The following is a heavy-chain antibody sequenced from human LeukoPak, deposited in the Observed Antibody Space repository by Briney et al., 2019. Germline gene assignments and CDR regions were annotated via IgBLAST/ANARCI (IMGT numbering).Heavy chain of an antibody. CDR3: ARDAQRGFDYSNSLQY. J-gene: IGHJ4*02. CDR2: IWSDGTNR. Sequence: GRSLTLPCAATGFTFNHYGMHWVRQAPGKGLAWVAVIWSDGTNRYYADSVKGRFTISRDDSRNTVYLQMNSLRPEDTGVYYCARDAQRGFDYSNSLQYWGQGTPVTVST. CDR1: GFTFNHYG. V-gene: IGHV3-33*01. D-gene: IGHD4-11*01.